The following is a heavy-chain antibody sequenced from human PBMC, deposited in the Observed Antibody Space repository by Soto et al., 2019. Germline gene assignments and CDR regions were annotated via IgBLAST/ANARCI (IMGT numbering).Heavy chain of an antibody. CDR2: IYYSGST. V-gene: IGHV4-39*01. CDR3: ARQGIAVWGVFDP. CDR1: GGSISSSSYY. J-gene: IGHJ5*02. D-gene: IGHD6-19*01. Sequence: SETLSLTCTVSGGSISSSSYYWGWIRQPPGKGLEWIGSIYYSGSTYYNPSLKSRVTISVDTSKNQFSLKLSSVTAADTAVYYCARQGIAVWGVFDPWGQGTLVTVSS.